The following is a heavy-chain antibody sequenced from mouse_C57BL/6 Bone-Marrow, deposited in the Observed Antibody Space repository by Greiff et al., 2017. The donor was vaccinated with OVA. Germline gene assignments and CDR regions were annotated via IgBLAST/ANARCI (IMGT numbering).Heavy chain of an antibody. CDR2: INPSSGYT. V-gene: IGHV1-4*01. CDR3: ARAPYGNYGYYAMDY. CDR1: GYTFTSYT. D-gene: IGHD2-10*02. Sequence: QVQLQQSGAELARPGASVKMSCKASGYTFTSYTMHWVKQRPGQGLEWIGYINPSSGYTKYNQKFKDKATLTADKSSSTAYMQLSSLTSEDSAVYYCARAPYGNYGYYAMDYWGQGTSVTVSS. J-gene: IGHJ4*01.